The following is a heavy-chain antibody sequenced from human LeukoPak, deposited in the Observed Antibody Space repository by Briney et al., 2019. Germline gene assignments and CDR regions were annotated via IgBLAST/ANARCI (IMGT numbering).Heavy chain of an antibody. CDR2: IKSKTDGGTT. Sequence: GGSLRLSCAASGFTFSNAWMSWVRQAPGKGLEWVGRIKSKTDGGTTNYAALVKGKFTISRDDSKNTLYLQMNSLKTEDTAVYYCTTETQADAFDIWGQGTMVTVSS. D-gene: IGHD4-23*01. CDR1: GFTFSNAW. CDR3: TTETQADAFDI. V-gene: IGHV3-15*01. J-gene: IGHJ3*02.